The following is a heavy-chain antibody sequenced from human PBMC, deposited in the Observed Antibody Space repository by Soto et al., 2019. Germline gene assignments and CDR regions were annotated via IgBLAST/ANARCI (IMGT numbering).Heavy chain of an antibody. V-gene: IGHV1-2*02. CDR2: INPNSGAT. J-gene: IGHJ5*02. CDR1: GYTFTGYF. D-gene: IGHD3-16*01. Sequence: ASVKVSCKPSGYTFTGYFMHWVRQAPGEGLECMGWINPNSGATKYAPKFQGRVTMTRDTSNRTAYLELSRLTSDDTAIYYCARGGGTTLAPLPWGQGTPVTVSS. CDR3: ARGGGTTLAPLP.